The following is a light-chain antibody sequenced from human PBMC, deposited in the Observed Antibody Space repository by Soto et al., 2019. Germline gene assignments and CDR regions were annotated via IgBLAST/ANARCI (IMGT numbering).Light chain of an antibody. CDR3: QHYHNLPPT. V-gene: IGKV1-33*01. CDR2: DAS. J-gene: IGKJ4*01. Sequence: DIQMTQSPSSLSASVGDRVTITCQASQDISNHLNWFQQKPGKASKLLIFDASNLETGVPSSFSGSGSGTDFTFTISSLQPEDIATYFCQHYHNLPPTFGGGTKVDIK. CDR1: QDISNH.